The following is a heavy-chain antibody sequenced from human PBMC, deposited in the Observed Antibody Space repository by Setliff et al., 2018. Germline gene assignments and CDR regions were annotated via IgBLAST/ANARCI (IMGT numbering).Heavy chain of an antibody. CDR1: GGSIGRSY. Sequence: PSETLSLTCSVSGGSIGRSYWTWIRQAPGKGMEWIGYIYRSGTTNYNPSLKSRLSMSVDTSKNEFSLKLRFVTAADTAVYYCARVDEEYCSGGTCYDWFDPWGPGTLVTVSS. CDR3: ARVDEEYCSGGTCYDWFDP. J-gene: IGHJ5*02. D-gene: IGHD2-15*01. V-gene: IGHV4-59*01. CDR2: IYRSGTT.